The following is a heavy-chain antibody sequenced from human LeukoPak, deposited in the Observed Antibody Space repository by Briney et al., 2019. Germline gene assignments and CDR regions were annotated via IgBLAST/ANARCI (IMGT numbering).Heavy chain of an antibody. V-gene: IGHV3-23*01. CDR1: GFSFSSHS. J-gene: IGHJ4*02. CDR2: ILPGGST. CDR3: AKGSGLGSYDF. Sequence: PGGSLRLSCSASGFSFSSHSMAWVRQASGKGLEWVSGILPGGSTYYADPVKGRFTISRDNSKNTPYLQLTSLKSEDTGVFYCAKGSGLGSYDFWGQGTLVTVSS. D-gene: IGHD1-26*01.